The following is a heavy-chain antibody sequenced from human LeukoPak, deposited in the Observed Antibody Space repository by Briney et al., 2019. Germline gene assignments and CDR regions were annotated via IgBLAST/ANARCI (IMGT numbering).Heavy chain of an antibody. CDR2: IGNTET. CDR1: GFTFDTYA. D-gene: IGHD3-10*01. CDR3: AKDAIRGNGIYDALDI. J-gene: IGHJ3*02. Sequence: GGSLRLSCAASGFTFDTYAMSWVRQAPGKGLEWVSTIGNTETYYANSVKGRFTISRDNRQNTVYLQMTSLRAEDTAVYFCAKDAIRGNGIYDALDIWGQGTRVTVSS. V-gene: IGHV3-23*01.